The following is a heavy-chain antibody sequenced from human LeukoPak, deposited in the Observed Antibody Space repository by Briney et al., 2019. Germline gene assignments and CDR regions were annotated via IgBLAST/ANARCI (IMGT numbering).Heavy chain of an antibody. D-gene: IGHD5/OR15-5a*01. CDR2: IGASGGST. Sequence: GGSLRLSCAASGFTFNIYAMSWVRQAPGKGLEWVSAIGASGGSTFYAASVKGRFTISRDNSKNTLSLHMSSLRAEDTATYYCAREVYTRTTYLPFDYWGQGTLVTVSS. J-gene: IGHJ4*02. CDR3: AREVYTRTTYLPFDY. V-gene: IGHV3-23*01. CDR1: GFTFNIYA.